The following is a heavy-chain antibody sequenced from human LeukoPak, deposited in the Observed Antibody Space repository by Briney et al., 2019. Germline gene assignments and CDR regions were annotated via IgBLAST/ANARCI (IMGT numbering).Heavy chain of an antibody. D-gene: IGHD2-15*01. J-gene: IGHJ4*02. V-gene: IGHV4-30-4*01. CDR2: IYYSGST. CDR3: ARVAKYCSGGSCYSYYFDY. CDR1: GGSISSGDYY. Sequence: NASETLSLTCTVSGGSISSGDYYWSWIRQPPGKGLEWIGYIYYSGSTYYNPSLKSRVTISVDTSKNQFSLKLSSVTAADTAVYYCARVAKYCSGGSCYSYYFDYWGQGTLVTVSS.